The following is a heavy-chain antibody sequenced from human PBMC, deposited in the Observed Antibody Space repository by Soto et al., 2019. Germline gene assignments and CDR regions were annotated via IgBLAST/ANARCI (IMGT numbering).Heavy chain of an antibody. CDR3: ASGLRNAVDYYYYYGMDV. CDR1: GGTFSSYA. D-gene: IGHD5-12*01. Sequence: SVKVSCKASGGTFSSYAISWVRQAPGQGLEWMGGIIPIFGTANYAQRFQGRVTITADESTSTAYMELSSLRSEDTAVYYCASGLRNAVDYYYYYGMDVWGQGTTVTVSS. J-gene: IGHJ6*02. CDR2: IIPIFGTA. V-gene: IGHV1-69*13.